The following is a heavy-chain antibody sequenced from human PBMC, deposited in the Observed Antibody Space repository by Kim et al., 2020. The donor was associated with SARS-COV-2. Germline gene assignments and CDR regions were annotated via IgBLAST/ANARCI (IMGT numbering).Heavy chain of an antibody. V-gene: IGHV3-30*18. CDR3: AKDQAWYSSSCVFDY. J-gene: IGHJ4*01. Sequence: GGSLRLSCAASGFTFSSYGMHWVRQAPGKGLEWVAVISYDGSNKYYADSVKGRFTISRDNSKNTLYLQMNSLRAEDTAVYYCAKDQAWYSSSCVFDYCG. D-gene: IGHD6-13*01. CDR1: GFTFSSYG. CDR2: ISYDGSNK.